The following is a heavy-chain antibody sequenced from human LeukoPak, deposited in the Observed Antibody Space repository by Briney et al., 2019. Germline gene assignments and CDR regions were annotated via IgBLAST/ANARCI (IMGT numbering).Heavy chain of an antibody. CDR1: GGSISSSNW. V-gene: IGHV4-4*02. J-gene: IGHJ2*01. CDR2: IYYSGST. CDR3: ARDPITTVTYWYFDL. D-gene: IGHD4-17*01. Sequence: PSETLSLTCAVSGGSISSSNWWSWVRQPPGKGLEWIGYIYYSGSTYYNPSLKSRVTISVDTSKNQFSLKLSSVTAADTAVYYCARDPITTVTYWYFDLWGRGTLVTVSS.